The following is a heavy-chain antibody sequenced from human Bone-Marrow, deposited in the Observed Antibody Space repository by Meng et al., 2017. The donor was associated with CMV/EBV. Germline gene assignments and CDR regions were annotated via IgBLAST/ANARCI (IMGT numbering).Heavy chain of an antibody. D-gene: IGHD2-2*01. J-gene: IGHJ6*02. CDR2: IYYSGST. CDR1: GGSIKNYY. Sequence: SETLSLTCTVSGGSIKNYYWTWIRQPPGKGLEWIGYIYYSGSTNYNPSLKSRVTISVDTSKNQFSLKLSSVTAADTAVYYCARMNPSVVPAASGYYYYYGMDVWGQGTTVTVSS. CDR3: ARMNPSVVPAASGYYYYYGMDV. V-gene: IGHV4-59*12.